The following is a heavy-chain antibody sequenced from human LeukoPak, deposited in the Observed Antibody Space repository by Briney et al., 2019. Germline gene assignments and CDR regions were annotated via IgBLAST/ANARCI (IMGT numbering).Heavy chain of an antibody. CDR3: ARDLGGYNYGYSYDF. CDR2: IYTSGNT. Sequence: SETLSLTCTVSGGSISGYYWNWIRQPAGKGLEWIGRIYTSGNTNYNPSLKSRVTMSVDTSKNQFFLKLFSVTAADTAVYYCARDLGGYNYGYSYDFWGQGTLVTVSS. V-gene: IGHV4-4*07. D-gene: IGHD5-18*01. J-gene: IGHJ4*02. CDR1: GGSISGYY.